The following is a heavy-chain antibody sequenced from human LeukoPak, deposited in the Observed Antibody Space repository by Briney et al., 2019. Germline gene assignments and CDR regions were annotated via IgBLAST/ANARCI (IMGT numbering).Heavy chain of an antibody. V-gene: IGHV4-34*01. D-gene: IGHD6-13*01. J-gene: IGHJ4*02. CDR3: ARDRSSSWPSKFDY. Sequence: SETLSLTCAVYGGSFSGYYWSWIRQPPGKGLEWIGEINHSGSTNYNPSLKSRVTISVDTSKNQFSLKLSSVTAADTAVYYCARDRSSSWPSKFDYWGQGTLVTVSS. CDR2: INHSGST. CDR1: GGSFSGYY.